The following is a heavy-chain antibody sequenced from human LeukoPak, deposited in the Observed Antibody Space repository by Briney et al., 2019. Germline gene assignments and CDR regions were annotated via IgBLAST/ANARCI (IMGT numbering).Heavy chain of an antibody. CDR3: ARGGHIITMVRGVITPSDY. CDR1: GYTFTGYY. Sequence: ASVKVSCKASGYTFTGYYMHWVRQAPGQGPEWMGWINPNSGGTNYAQKFQGWVTMTRDTSISTAYMELSRLRSDDTAVYYCARGGHIITMVRGVITPSDYWGQGTLVTVSS. J-gene: IGHJ4*02. D-gene: IGHD3-10*01. V-gene: IGHV1-2*04. CDR2: INPNSGGT.